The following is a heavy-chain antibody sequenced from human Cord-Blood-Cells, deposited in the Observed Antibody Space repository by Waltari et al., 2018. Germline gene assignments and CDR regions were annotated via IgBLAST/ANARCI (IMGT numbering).Heavy chain of an antibody. J-gene: IGHJ4*02. CDR1: GGSISSYY. CDR3: ARSVVPAAKIDY. CDR2: IYYRGST. D-gene: IGHD2-2*01. V-gene: IGHV4-59*01. Sequence: QVQLQESGPGLVKPSETLSLTCTVSGGSISSYYWSWIRQPPGKGLEWIGYIYYRGSTNYNPSLKCRVTISVDTAKNQFSLELSSVTAADTAVYYCARSVVPAAKIDYWGQGTLVTVSS.